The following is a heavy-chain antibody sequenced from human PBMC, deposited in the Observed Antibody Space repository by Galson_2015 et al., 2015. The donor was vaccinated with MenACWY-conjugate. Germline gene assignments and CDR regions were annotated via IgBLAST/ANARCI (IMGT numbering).Heavy chain of an antibody. CDR3: AKGDTSVTAPYS. Sequence: SLRLSYAASGFTFSSYTMSWVRQAPGKGLEWVSRIRGSGENTYYLDSVKGRFTVSRDNSHNTLYLQMNSLRSEDTAFYYCAKGDTSVTAPYSWGQGTLVTVSS. CDR1: GFTFSSYT. J-gene: IGHJ4*02. V-gene: IGHV3-23*01. D-gene: IGHD2-21*02. CDR2: IRGSGENT.